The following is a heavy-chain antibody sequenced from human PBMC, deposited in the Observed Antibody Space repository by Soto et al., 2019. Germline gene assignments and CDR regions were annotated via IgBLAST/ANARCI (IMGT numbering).Heavy chain of an antibody. CDR3: ARSRPVLLWFGESNNWFDP. CDR1: GGSFSGYY. V-gene: IGHV4-34*01. D-gene: IGHD3-10*01. CDR2: INHSGST. J-gene: IGHJ5*02. Sequence: QVQLQQWGAGLLKPSETLSLTCAVYGGSFSGYYWSWIRQPPGKGLEWIGEINHSGSTNYNPSLXSRVTISLDTXXNXFXXKLSSVTAADTAVYYCARSRPVLLWFGESNNWFDPWGQGTLVTVSS.